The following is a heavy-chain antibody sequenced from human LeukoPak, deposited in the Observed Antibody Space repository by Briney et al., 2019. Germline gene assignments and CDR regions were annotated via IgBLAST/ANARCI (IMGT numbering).Heavy chain of an antibody. Sequence: GGSLRLSCAASGFTFSSYAMSWVRQAPGKGLEWVSAISGSGGSTYYADSVKGRFTISRDNSKNTLYLQMNSLRAEDTAVYYCAKDFAYLAAAVEGFFDYWGQGTLVTVSS. CDR1: GFTFSSYA. CDR3: AKDFAYLAAAVEGFFDY. V-gene: IGHV3-23*01. J-gene: IGHJ4*02. CDR2: ISGSGGST. D-gene: IGHD6-13*01.